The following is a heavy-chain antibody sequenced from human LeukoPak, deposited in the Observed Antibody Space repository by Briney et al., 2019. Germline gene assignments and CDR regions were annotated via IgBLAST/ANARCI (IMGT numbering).Heavy chain of an antibody. J-gene: IGHJ6*02. CDR3: AGSMVRGVTTGSYYYYGMDV. Sequence: SEALSLTCTVSGGSISSSSYYWSWIRQPPGKGLEWIGYIYYSGSTNYNPSLKSRVTISVDTSKNQFSLKLSSVTAADTAVYYCAGSMVRGVTTGSYYYYGMDVWGQGTTVTVSS. CDR1: GGSISSSSYY. V-gene: IGHV4-61*05. D-gene: IGHD3-10*01. CDR2: IYYSGST.